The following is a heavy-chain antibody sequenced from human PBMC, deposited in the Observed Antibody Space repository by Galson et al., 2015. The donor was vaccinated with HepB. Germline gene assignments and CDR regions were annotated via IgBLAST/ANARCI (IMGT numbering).Heavy chain of an antibody. V-gene: IGHV3-30*18. D-gene: IGHD4-17*01. Sequence: SLRLPCAASGSTFSSYGTLWVRKAPGKGLEWVAVISYDGSNKYFADSVKGRFTITRDNSKNTLYLQMNSLRAEDTAVYYCAKDSPDYGDYIDPSYFDYWGQGTLVTVSS. J-gene: IGHJ4*02. CDR2: ISYDGSNK. CDR1: GSTFSSYG. CDR3: AKDSPDYGDYIDPSYFDY.